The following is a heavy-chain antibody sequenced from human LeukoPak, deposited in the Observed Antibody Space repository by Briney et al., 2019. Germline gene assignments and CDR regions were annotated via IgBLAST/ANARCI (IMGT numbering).Heavy chain of an antibody. CDR3: ARDNYYGSGSYGRYYYGMDV. CDR1: GFTFSSYA. J-gene: IGHJ6*02. Sequence: GGSLRLSCAASGFTFSSYAMHWVRQAPGKGLEWVAVISYDGSNKYYADSVKGRFTISRDNSKNTLYLQMNSLRAEDTAVYYCARDNYYGSGSYGRYYYGMDVWGQGTTVTV. V-gene: IGHV3-30-3*01. CDR2: ISYDGSNK. D-gene: IGHD3-10*01.